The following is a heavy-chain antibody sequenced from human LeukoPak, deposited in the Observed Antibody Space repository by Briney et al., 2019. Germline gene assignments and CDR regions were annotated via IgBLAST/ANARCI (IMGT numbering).Heavy chain of an antibody. CDR1: GYRFTSNW. CDR3: ARQGREDSIDD. CDR2: IDPSDSYT. J-gene: IGHJ4*02. V-gene: IGHV5-10-1*01. Sequence: GESLRISCKGSGYRFTSNWISRVRQMPGKGLEWMGRIDPSDSYTNYSPSFQGHVTISADKSISTAYLQWSSLKASDTAMYYCARQGREDSIDDWGQGTLVTVSS. D-gene: IGHD3/OR15-3a*01.